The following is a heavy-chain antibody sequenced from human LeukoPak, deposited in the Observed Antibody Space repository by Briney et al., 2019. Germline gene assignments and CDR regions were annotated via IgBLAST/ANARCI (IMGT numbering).Heavy chain of an antibody. D-gene: IGHD3-10*01. CDR3: ARDGGGYYGSGSYFDY. CDR1: GYTFTGYY. CDR2: INPSGGST. V-gene: IGHV1-46*01. Sequence: AASVKVSCKASGYTFTGYYMHWVRQAPGQGLEWMGIINPSGGSTSYAQKFQGRVTMTRDTSTSTVYMELSSLRSEDTAVYYCARDGGGYYGSGSYFDYWGQGTLVTVSS. J-gene: IGHJ4*02.